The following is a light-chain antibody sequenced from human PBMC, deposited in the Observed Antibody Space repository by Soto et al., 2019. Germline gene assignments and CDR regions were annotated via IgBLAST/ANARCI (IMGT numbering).Light chain of an antibody. Sequence: DIVMTQSPLSLSVTPGEPASISCKSSQSILHSNGYNYLDWYLQKPGQSPQLLIYLGSNRASGVPDRFSGSGSGTDFTLKISRVEAGDVGVYYCMQGLQILITFGQGTRLEIK. V-gene: IGKV2-28*01. CDR3: MQGLQILIT. CDR1: QSILHSNGYNY. CDR2: LGS. J-gene: IGKJ5*01.